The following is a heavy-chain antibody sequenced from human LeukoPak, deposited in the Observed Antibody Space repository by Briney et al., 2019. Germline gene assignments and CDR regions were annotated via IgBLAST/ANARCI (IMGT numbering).Heavy chain of an antibody. CDR3: ARDPKDFYDTSNYLYFDY. D-gene: IGHD3-22*01. V-gene: IGHV4-59*01. J-gene: IGHJ4*02. CDR2: IYYSGRT. Sequence: SETLSLTCTVSGGSISSYYWSWIRQPPGKGLEWIGYIYYSGRTNYNPSLKSRVTISIDTSKNQFSLKLSSVTAADTAVYYCARDPKDFYDTSNYLYFDYWGRGTLVTVSS. CDR1: GGSISSYY.